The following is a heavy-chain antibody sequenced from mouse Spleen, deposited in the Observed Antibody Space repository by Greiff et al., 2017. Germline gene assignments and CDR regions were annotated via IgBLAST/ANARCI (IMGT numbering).Heavy chain of an antibody. V-gene: IGHV5-17*02. Sequence: EVMLVESGGDLVKPGGSLKLSCAASGFTFSSFGMHWVRQAPEKGLEWVAYISSGSSTIYYADTVKGRFTISRDNPKNTLFLQMTSLRSEDTAMYYCARENDYLDYWGQGTTLTVSS. CDR3: ARENDYLDY. CDR1: GFTFSSFG. CDR2: ISSGSSTI. J-gene: IGHJ2*01. D-gene: IGHD2-3*01.